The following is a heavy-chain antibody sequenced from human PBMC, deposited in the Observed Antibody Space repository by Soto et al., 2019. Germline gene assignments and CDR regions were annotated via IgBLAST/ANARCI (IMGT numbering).Heavy chain of an antibody. CDR2: IYDSGST. D-gene: IGHD3-3*01. V-gene: IGHV4-39*01. CDR1: GGSISSSSYY. Sequence: QLQLQESGPGLVKPSETLSLTCAVSGGSISSSSYYWGWIRQPPGKGLEWIGSIYDSGSTYYNPSLKSRATISEDTSKNQFSLKLSSVTAADTAVYYCARHGFLAPDGFDIWGQGTVVTVSS. CDR3: ARHGFLAPDGFDI. J-gene: IGHJ3*02.